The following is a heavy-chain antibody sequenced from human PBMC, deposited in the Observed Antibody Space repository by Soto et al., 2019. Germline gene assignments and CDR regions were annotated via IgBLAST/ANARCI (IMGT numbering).Heavy chain of an antibody. CDR3: AKGRGSSWQHYYMDV. CDR2: ISGSGART. V-gene: IGHV3-23*01. CDR1: GFTFSSIA. Sequence: VQLLESGGDLVQPGGSLRLSCAASGFTFSSIAMTWVRQAPGKGLEWVSAISGSGARTYDADSVKGRFTISRDNSKNTVHLQMNSLRADDTAVYYCAKGRGSSWQHYYMDVWGRGTTVTVSS. D-gene: IGHD6-13*01. J-gene: IGHJ6*03.